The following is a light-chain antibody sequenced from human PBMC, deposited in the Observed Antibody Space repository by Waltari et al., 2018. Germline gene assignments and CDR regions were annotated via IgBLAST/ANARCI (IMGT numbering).Light chain of an antibody. CDR2: DVT. Sequence: QSALTQPASVSGSPGQSITISCSGIGSGVGASDYVSWSQLHPGKAPQVIIYDVTNRPAGVSHRFSASKSANTASLTISGLQPEDEGDYYCSSQALDGVVLFGGGTKLTVL. CDR3: SSQALDGVVL. CDR1: GSGVGASDY. V-gene: IGLV2-14*03. J-gene: IGLJ2*01.